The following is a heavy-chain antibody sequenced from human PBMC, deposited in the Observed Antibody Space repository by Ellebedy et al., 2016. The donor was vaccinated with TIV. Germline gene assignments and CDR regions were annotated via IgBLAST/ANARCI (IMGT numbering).Heavy chain of an antibody. J-gene: IGHJ4*02. CDR2: IKSKTVGATT. V-gene: IGHV3-15*01. D-gene: IGHD1-7*01. CDR3: AAGTGTTDFDF. Sequence: GESLKISCAASGFTFNNAYMTWVRQAPGKGLEWVGRIKSKTVGATTDYAAPVEGRFTISRDDSKDMVYLQMNSLKIEDTAFYYCAAGTGTTDFDFWGRGTLVTVSS. CDR1: GFTFNNAY.